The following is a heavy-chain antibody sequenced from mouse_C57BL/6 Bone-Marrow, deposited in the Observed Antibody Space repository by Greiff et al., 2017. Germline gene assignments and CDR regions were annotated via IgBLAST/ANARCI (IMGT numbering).Heavy chain of an antibody. CDR1: GYTFTSYW. Sequence: QVQLLQSGAELAKPGASVKLSCKASGYTFTSYWMHWVKQRPGQGLEWIGYINPSSGYTKYNQKFKDKATLTADQSSSTAYMQLSILTYEDSAVYYCAKRLRPLYYAMDYWGQGTSVTVSS. CDR2: INPSSGYT. J-gene: IGHJ4*01. D-gene: IGHD3-2*02. V-gene: IGHV1-7*01. CDR3: AKRLRPLYYAMDY.